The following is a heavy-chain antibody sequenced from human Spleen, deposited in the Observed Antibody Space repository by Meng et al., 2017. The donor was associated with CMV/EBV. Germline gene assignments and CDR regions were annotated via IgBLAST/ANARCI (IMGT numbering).Heavy chain of an antibody. D-gene: IGHD3-3*01. CDR2: ISYDGSNK. CDR1: GFTFSSHA. V-gene: IGHV3-30*04. Sequence: GESLKISCAASGFTFSSHAMHWVRQAPGKGLEWMAVISYDGSNKYYRDSVKGRFTISRDNSKNTLYLQMNSLRGEDTAVYYCARDPSYYDLGYGMDFWGQGTTVTAP. J-gene: IGHJ6*02. CDR3: ARDPSYYDLGYGMDF.